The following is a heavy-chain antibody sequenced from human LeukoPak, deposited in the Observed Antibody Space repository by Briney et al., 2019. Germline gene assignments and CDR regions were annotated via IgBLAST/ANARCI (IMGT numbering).Heavy chain of an antibody. V-gene: IGHV4-61*01. J-gene: IGHJ5*01. Sequence: PSETLSLTCTVSGGSISSSSYYWSWIRQPPGKGLEWIGYIFHSGSTNYNPSLKSRVTISVDTSKNQLSLKLNSVTAADTAVYYCARDLIGLGFESWGQGTLVTVSS. D-gene: IGHD2-21*01. CDR2: IFHSGST. CDR1: GGSISSSSYY. CDR3: ARDLIGLGFES.